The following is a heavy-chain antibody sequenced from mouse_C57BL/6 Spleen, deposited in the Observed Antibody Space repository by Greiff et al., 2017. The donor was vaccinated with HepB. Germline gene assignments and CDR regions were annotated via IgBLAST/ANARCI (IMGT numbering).Heavy chain of an antibody. CDR1: GYTFTSYW. CDR3: ARDNYDDAMDY. Sequence: QVQLQQPWAELVKPGASVKLSCKASGYTFTSYWMHWVKQRPGQGLEWIGMIHPNSGSTNYNEKFKSKATLTVDKSSSTAYMQLSSLTSEDSAVYYCARDNYDDAMDYWGQGTSVTVSS. CDR2: IHPNSGST. V-gene: IGHV1-64*01. D-gene: IGHD2-4*01. J-gene: IGHJ4*01.